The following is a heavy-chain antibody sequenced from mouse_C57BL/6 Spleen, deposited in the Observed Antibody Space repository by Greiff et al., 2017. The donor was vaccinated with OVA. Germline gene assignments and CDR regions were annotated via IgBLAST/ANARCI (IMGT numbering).Heavy chain of an antibody. Sequence: QVQLKQSGAELVRPGASVTLSCKASGYTFTDYEMHWVKQTPVHGLEWIGAIDPETGGTAYNQKFKGKAILTADKSSSTAYMELRSLTSEDSAVYYCTRIPYDYLAWFAYWGQGTLVTVSA. D-gene: IGHD2-4*01. CDR2: IDPETGGT. CDR1: GYTFTDYE. V-gene: IGHV1-15*01. J-gene: IGHJ3*01. CDR3: TRIPYDYLAWFAY.